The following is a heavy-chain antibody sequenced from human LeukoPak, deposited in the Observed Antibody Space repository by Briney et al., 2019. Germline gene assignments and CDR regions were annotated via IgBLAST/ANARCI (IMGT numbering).Heavy chain of an antibody. CDR1: GYTFTSYY. CDR2: INPSGGST. J-gene: IGHJ4*02. D-gene: IGHD6-13*01. Sequence: ASVKVSCKACGYTFTSYYMHCVRQAPGQGLEWMGVINPSGGSTSYAQKFQGRVTMTRDMSTSTVYMELSSLRSEDTAVYYCARGGVLGRQLVFDYWGQGTLVTASS. CDR3: ARGGVLGRQLVFDY. V-gene: IGHV1-46*01.